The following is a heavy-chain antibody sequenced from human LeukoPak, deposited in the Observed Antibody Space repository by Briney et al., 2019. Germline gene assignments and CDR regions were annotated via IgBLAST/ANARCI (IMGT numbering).Heavy chain of an antibody. D-gene: IGHD4-17*01. CDR2: IRYDGSNK. CDR1: GFTFSSYG. CDR3: AKDLIYGDYVGGAFDI. V-gene: IGHV3-30*02. Sequence: GGSLRLSCAASGFTFSSYGMHWVRQAPGKGLEWVAFIRYDGSNKYYADSVKDRFTISRDNSKNTLYLQMNSLRAEDTAVYYCAKDLIYGDYVGGAFDIWGQGTMVTVSS. J-gene: IGHJ3*02.